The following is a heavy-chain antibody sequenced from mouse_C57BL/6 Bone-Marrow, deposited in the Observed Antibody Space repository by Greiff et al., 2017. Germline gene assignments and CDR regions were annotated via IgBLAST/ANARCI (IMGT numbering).Heavy chain of an antibody. CDR2: IDPENGDT. CDR1: GFNIKDDY. J-gene: IGHJ3*01. Sequence: EVQLQQSGAELVRPGASVKLSCTASGFNIKDDYMHWVKQRPEQGLEWIGWIDPENGDTEYASKFQGKATITADTSSNTAYLQLSSLTSEDTAVYYCTVYYGSMWFAYWGQVTLVTVSA. V-gene: IGHV14-4*01. CDR3: TVYYGSMWFAY. D-gene: IGHD1-1*01.